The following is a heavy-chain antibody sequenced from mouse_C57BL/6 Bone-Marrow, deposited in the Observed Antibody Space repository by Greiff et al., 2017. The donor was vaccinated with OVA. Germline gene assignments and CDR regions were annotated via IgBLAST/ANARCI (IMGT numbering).Heavy chain of an antibody. CDR3: ARNHYYGSSYDWYFDV. CDR1: GYTFTDYY. J-gene: IGHJ1*03. Sequence: VQLQQSGPELVKPGASVKISCKASGYTFTDYYMNWVKQSHGKSLEWIGDINPNNGGTSYNQKFKGKATLTVDKSSSTAYMELRSLTSEDSAVYYCARNHYYGSSYDWYFDVWGTGTTVTVSA. CDR2: INPNNGGT. D-gene: IGHD1-1*01. V-gene: IGHV1-26*01.